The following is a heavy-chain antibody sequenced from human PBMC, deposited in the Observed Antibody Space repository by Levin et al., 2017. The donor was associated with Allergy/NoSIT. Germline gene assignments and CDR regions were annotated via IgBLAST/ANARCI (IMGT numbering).Heavy chain of an antibody. D-gene: IGHD6-13*01. Sequence: SCAASGFTFSSYGMHWVRQAPGKGLEWVAVISYDGSNKYYADSVKGRFTISRDNSKNTLYLQMNSLRAEDTAVYYCAKKVGYSSSWYDGAFDIWGQGTMVTVSS. V-gene: IGHV3-30*18. CDR1: GFTFSSYG. J-gene: IGHJ3*02. CDR3: AKKVGYSSSWYDGAFDI. CDR2: ISYDGSNK.